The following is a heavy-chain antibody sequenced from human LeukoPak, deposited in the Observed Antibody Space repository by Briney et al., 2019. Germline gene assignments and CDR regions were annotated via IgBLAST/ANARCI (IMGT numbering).Heavy chain of an antibody. J-gene: IGHJ4*02. CDR3: ARRYYSGYDY. Sequence: SETLSLTCTVSGASISTYYWSWIRQPPGKGLEWLGYIYFTGSTNYNPSLKSRVTISVDTSKNQFSLKLSSVTAADTAVYYCARRYYSGYDYWGQGTLVTVSS. D-gene: IGHD5-12*01. CDR2: IYFTGST. CDR1: GASISTYY. V-gene: IGHV4-59*08.